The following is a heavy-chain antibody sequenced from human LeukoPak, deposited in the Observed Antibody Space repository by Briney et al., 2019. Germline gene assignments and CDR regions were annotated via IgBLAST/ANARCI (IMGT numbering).Heavy chain of an antibody. CDR1: GYIFTGYY. V-gene: IGHV1-2*02. J-gene: IGHJ4*02. CDR3: ARRYCGSTSCYYFDY. CDR2: INPDSGST. Sequence: ASVKVSCKASGYIFTGYYLHWVRQAPGQGLEWMGWINPDSGSTNYAQNFQGRVTMTRDTSISTAYMELSSLRSDDTAVYYCARRYCGSTSCYYFDYWGEGTLVTVPS. D-gene: IGHD2-2*01.